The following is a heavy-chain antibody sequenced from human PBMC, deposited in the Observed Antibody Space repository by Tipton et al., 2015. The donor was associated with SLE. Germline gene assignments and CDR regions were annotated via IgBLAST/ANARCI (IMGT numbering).Heavy chain of an antibody. CDR1: GGSMNDYY. CDR2: IYYTGSS. D-gene: IGHD3-16*01. J-gene: IGHJ4*02. Sequence: TLSLTCTGSGGSMNDYYWGWIRQPPGKGQEWIGYIYYTGSSNHNPSLKGRVTMSVDTSKNQFSLSVNSVTAADTAVYYCARSMLTTKRVFDYWGQGTLVTVSS. V-gene: IGHV4-59*01. CDR3: ARSMLTTKRVFDY.